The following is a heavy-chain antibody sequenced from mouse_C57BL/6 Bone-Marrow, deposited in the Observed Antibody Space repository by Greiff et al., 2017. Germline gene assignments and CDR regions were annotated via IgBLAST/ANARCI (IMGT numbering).Heavy chain of an antibody. D-gene: IGHD1-1*01. V-gene: IGHV1-69*01. CDR1: GYTFTSYW. Sequence: VKLQQPGAELVMPGASVKLSCKASGYTFTSYWMHWVKQRPGQGLEWIGEIDPSDSYTNYNQKFKGKSTLTVDKSSSTAYMQLSSLTSEDAAVYYYSRYGYGSPFDYWGQGTTLTVSS. CDR2: IDPSDSYT. J-gene: IGHJ2*01. CDR3: SRYGYGSPFDY.